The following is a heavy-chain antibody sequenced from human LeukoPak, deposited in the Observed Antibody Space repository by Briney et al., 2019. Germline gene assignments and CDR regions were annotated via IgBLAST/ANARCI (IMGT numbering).Heavy chain of an antibody. Sequence: SGGSLILSCAASGFTFSSYWMTWVRQASGKGLEWVAKIKQDGSEKYYVDSAKGRFTISRDNAKNSLYLQMNSLGAEDTAVYYCARRGTSSSWAHFDYWGQGTLVTVSS. CDR3: ARRGTSSSWAHFDY. V-gene: IGHV3-7*05. J-gene: IGHJ4*02. CDR2: IKQDGSEK. CDR1: GFTFSSYW. D-gene: IGHD6-13*01.